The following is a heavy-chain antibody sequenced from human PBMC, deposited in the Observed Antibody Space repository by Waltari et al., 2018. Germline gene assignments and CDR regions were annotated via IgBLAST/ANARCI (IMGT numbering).Heavy chain of an antibody. D-gene: IGHD6-13*01. CDR2: IIPILGIA. CDR3: ARAGVYSSSWANDAFDI. V-gene: IGHV1-69*04. J-gene: IGHJ3*02. CDR1: GGTFSSYA. Sequence: QVQLVQSGAEVKKPGSSVKVSCKASGGTFSSYAISWVRQAPGQGLEWMGRIIPILGIANYAQKFQGRVTITADKSTSTAYMELSSLRSEDTAVYYCARAGVYSSSWANDAFDIWGQGTMVTVSS.